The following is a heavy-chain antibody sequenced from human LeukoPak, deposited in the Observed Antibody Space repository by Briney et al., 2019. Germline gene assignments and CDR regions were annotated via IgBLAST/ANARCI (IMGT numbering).Heavy chain of an antibody. CDR3: ARDSRCGSSTSCYGFCGAYYFDY. Sequence: ASVKVSCKASGYTFTSYYMHWVRQAPGQGLEWMGVINPSGGSTSYAQKFQGRVTMTRDTSTSTVYMELSSLRSEDTAVYYCARDSRCGSSTSCYGFCGAYYFDYWGQGTLVTVSS. J-gene: IGHJ4*02. CDR1: GYTFTSYY. V-gene: IGHV1-46*01. CDR2: INPSGGST. D-gene: IGHD2-2*01.